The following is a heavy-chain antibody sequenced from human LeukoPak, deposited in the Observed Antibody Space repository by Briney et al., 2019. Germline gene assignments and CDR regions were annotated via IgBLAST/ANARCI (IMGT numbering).Heavy chain of an antibody. Sequence: GGSLRLSCAASGFTFSSFAMHWVRQAPGKGLEWVAVISYDGSNKYYADSVKGRFTISRDNSKNTLYLQMNSLRAEDTAVYYCARDGRPGDGRQDIDYWGKGTLVTVSS. J-gene: IGHJ4*02. D-gene: IGHD5-24*01. CDR1: GFTFSSFA. V-gene: IGHV3-30-3*01. CDR3: ARDGRPGDGRQDIDY. CDR2: ISYDGSNK.